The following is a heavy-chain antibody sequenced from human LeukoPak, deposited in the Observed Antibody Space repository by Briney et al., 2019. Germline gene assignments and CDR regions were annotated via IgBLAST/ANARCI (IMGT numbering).Heavy chain of an antibody. CDR2: VTNTGRST. V-gene: IGHV3-11*01. J-gene: IGHJ4*02. CDR3: ARGRRGSYYTFQV. D-gene: IGHD3-16*01. Sequence: TGGSLRLSCAVSGFSLSDYYMNWVRQAPGKGLEGISYVTNTGRSTNYADSVKGRFTISRDSAKNSVSLQLSSLTAEDTAVYYCARGRRGSYYTFQVWGQGTLVSVSS. CDR1: GFSLSDYY.